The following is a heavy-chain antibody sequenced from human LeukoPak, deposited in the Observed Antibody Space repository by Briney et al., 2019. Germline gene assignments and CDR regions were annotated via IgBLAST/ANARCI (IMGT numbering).Heavy chain of an antibody. Sequence: PSETLSLTCTVSSGSISSSTYYWGWIRQPPGKGLEWIGYVYYSGSTNYNPSLKSRVTISVDTSKNQFSLKLSSVTAADTAVYYCARFGLREDAFDIWGQGTMVTVSS. D-gene: IGHD3-16*01. V-gene: IGHV4-61*05. CDR1: SGSISSSTYY. CDR3: ARFGLREDAFDI. CDR2: VYYSGST. J-gene: IGHJ3*02.